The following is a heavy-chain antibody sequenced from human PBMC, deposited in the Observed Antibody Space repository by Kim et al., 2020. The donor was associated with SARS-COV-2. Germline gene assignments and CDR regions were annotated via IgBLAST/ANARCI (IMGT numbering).Heavy chain of an antibody. CDR3: AREVGGWFDP. Sequence: TNYNPPLKSRVTISVDTSKTQFSLKLSSVTAADTAVYYCAREVGGWFDPWGQGTLVTVSS. J-gene: IGHJ5*02. D-gene: IGHD3-16*01. CDR2: T. V-gene: IGHV4-59*01.